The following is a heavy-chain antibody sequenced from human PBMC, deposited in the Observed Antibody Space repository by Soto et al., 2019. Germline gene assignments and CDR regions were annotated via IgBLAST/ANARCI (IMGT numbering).Heavy chain of an antibody. J-gene: IGHJ5*01. CDR2: IYSGGST. D-gene: IGHD3-3*01. CDR1: GFTVSSNY. Sequence: GGSLRLSCAASGFTVSSNYMSWVRQAPGKGLEWVSVIYSGGSTYYADSVKGRFTISRDNSKNTLYLQMNSLRAEDTAVYYCAIVPGSRYYNWFDSCGQGTLVTGSS. V-gene: IGHV3-66*01. CDR3: AIVPGSRYYNWFDS.